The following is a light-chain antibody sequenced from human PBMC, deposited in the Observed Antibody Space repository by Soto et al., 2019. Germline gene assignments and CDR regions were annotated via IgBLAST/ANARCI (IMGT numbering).Light chain of an antibody. CDR1: QSVSSSY. V-gene: IGKV3-20*01. Sequence: EIVLTQSPGTLSLSPGERATLSCRASQSVSSSYLAWYQQKPGQAPRLLIYGASSRATGIPDRFSGSGSGTDFTLTISRLEPEDFATYYCQQYYSYPTFGQGTKVEIK. J-gene: IGKJ1*01. CDR3: QQYYSYPT. CDR2: GAS.